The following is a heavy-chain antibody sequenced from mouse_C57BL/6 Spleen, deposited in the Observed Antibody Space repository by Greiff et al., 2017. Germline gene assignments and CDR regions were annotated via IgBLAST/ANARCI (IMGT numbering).Heavy chain of an antibody. CDR1: GYSITSGYY. J-gene: IGHJ2*01. D-gene: IGHD1-1*01. V-gene: IGHV3-6*01. Sequence: VQLKESGPGLVKPSQSLSLTCSVTGYSITSGYYWNWIRQFPGNKLEWMGYISYDGSNNYNPSLKNRISITRDTSKNQFFLKLNSVTTEDTATYYCARDPGSSYFDYWGQGTTLTVSS. CDR3: ARDPGSSYFDY. CDR2: ISYDGSN.